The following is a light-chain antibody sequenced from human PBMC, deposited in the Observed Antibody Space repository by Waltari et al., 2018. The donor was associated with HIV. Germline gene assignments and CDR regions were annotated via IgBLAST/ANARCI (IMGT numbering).Light chain of an antibody. V-gene: IGLV2-14*03. CDR2: YVS. CDR3: SSYTSSHTLV. J-gene: IGLJ3*02. Sequence: QSALTQPPSVSGSPGQPITISCTGTISDVGTFDSVSWYQQHPGEAPKLIIYYVSDRPSGVSNRFSGSKSGNTASLTISGLQTEDEALYFCSSYTSSHTLVFGGGTTLTVL. CDR1: ISDVGTFDS.